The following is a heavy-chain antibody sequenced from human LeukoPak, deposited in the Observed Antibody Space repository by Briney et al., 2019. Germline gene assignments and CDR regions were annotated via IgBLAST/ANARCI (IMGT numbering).Heavy chain of an antibody. CDR1: GGSISSYY. CDR3: ARSIDLEFDP. D-gene: IGHD3-9*01. V-gene: IGHV4-59*01. J-gene: IGHJ5*02. CDR2: IYYSGST. Sequence: PSETLSLTCTVSGGSISSYYWSWIRQPPGKGLEWTGYIYYSGSTNYNPSLKSRVTISVDTSKNQFSLKLSSVTAADTAVYYCARSIDLEFDPWGQGTLVTVSS.